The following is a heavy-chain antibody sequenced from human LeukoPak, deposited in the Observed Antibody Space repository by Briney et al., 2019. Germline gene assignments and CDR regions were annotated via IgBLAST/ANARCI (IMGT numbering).Heavy chain of an antibody. CDR1: GFTFSSYA. V-gene: IGHV3-23*01. Sequence: HPGGSLRLSCAASGFTFSSYAMSWVRQAPGKGLEWVSAISGSGGSTYYADSVKGRFTISRDNSKNTLYLQMNSLRAEDTAIYYCAKDLTYYYDSTGYYFDYWGQGTLVTVSS. CDR2: ISGSGGST. J-gene: IGHJ4*02. CDR3: AKDLTYYYDSTGYYFDY. D-gene: IGHD3-22*01.